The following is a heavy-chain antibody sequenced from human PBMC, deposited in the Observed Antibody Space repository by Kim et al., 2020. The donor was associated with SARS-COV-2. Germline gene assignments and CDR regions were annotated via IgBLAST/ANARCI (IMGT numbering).Heavy chain of an antibody. J-gene: IGHJ5*02. V-gene: IGHV4-59*01. CDR2: IYYSGST. Sequence: SENLSLTCTVSGGSISSYYWSWIRQPPGKGLEWIGYIYYSGSTNYNPSLKSRVTISVDTSKNQFSLKLSSVTAADTAVYYCARELTPTQNWFGSEGFDPWGQGTLVTVSS. D-gene: IGHD3-10*01. CDR3: ARELTPTQNWFGSEGFDP. CDR1: GGSISSYY.